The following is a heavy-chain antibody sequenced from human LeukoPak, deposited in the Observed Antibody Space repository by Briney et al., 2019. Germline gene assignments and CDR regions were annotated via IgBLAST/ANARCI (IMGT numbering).Heavy chain of an antibody. D-gene: IGHD6-13*01. CDR3: AREANIAAAIVWFDP. CDR1: GGSFSGYY. J-gene: IGHJ5*02. Sequence: SETLSLTCAVYGGSFSGYYWNWIRQPPGKGLEWIGEINHSGSTNYNPSLKSRVTISIDTSKNQFSLKLSSVTAADTAVYYCAREANIAAAIVWFDPWGQGTLVTVSS. V-gene: IGHV4-34*01. CDR2: INHSGST.